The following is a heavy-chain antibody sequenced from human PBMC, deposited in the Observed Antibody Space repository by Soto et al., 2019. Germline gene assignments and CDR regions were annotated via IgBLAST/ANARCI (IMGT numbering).Heavy chain of an antibody. D-gene: IGHD1-26*01. CDR1: GGSIYTYS. J-gene: IGHJ4*02. CDR3: ATIVGANDY. Sequence: SETLSLTCTVSGGSIYTYSWTWIRQPAGKGLEWIGHIYSSGSANYNPSLKSRVSMSVDTSKNQFSLKLNSVTAADTAVYYCATIVGANDYWGQGTLVTVSS. CDR2: IYSSGSA. V-gene: IGHV4-4*07.